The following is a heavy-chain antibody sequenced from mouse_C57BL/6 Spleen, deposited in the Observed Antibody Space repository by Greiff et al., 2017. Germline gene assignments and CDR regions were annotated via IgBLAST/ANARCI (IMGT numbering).Heavy chain of an antibody. CDR1: GFSLTSYG. J-gene: IGHJ4*01. D-gene: IGHD2-13*01. V-gene: IGHV2-5*01. CDR3: AKKGDPGNAMDY. CDR2: IWRGGST. Sequence: VMLVESGPGLVQPSQSLSITCTVSGFSLTSYGVHWVRQSPGKGLEWLGVIWRGGSTDYNAAFMSRLSITKDNSKSQVFFKMNSLQADDTAIYYCAKKGDPGNAMDYWGQGTSVTVSS.